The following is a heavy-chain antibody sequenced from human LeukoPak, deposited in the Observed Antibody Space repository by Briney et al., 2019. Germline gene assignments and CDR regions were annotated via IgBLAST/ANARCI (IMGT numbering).Heavy chain of an antibody. CDR1: GYTFTSYD. J-gene: IGHJ6*02. D-gene: IGHD3-10*01. V-gene: IGHV1-8*01. Sequence: ASVKVSCKASGYTFTSYDINWVRQATGQGLEWMGWMNPNSGNTGYAQKFQGRVTMTRNTSISTAYMELSSLRSEDTAVYYCARFRDYGSGSYYRYYYYGMDVWGQGTTVTVSS. CDR3: ARFRDYGSGSYYRYYYYGMDV. CDR2: MNPNSGNT.